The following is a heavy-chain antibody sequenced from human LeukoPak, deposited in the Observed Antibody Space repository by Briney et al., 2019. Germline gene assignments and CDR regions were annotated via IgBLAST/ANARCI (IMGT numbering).Heavy chain of an antibody. D-gene: IGHD6-19*01. J-gene: IGHJ6*02. CDR3: ARPQWRESIAVAASPMDV. Sequence: ASVKVSCKAFGYTFTSYAMNWVRQAPGQGLEWMGWINTNTGNPTYAQGFTGRFVFSLDTSVSTAYLQISSLKAEDTAVYYCARPQWRESIAVAASPMDVWGQGTTVTVSS. V-gene: IGHV7-4-1*02. CDR1: GYTFTSYA. CDR2: INTNTGNP.